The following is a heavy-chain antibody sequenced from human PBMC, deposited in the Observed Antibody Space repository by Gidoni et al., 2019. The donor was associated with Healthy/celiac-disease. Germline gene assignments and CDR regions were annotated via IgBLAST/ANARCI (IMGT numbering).Heavy chain of an antibody. V-gene: IGHV3-73*02. CDR2: IRSKANSYAT. CDR1: GFTFSGSA. Sequence: EVQLVESGGGLVQPGGSLKLSCAASGFTFSGSAMHWVRQASGKGLEWVGRIRSKANSYATAYAASVKGRFTISRDDSKNTAYLQMNSLKTEDTAVYYCTSRYSSSSLYFQHWGQGTLVTVSS. D-gene: IGHD6-13*01. J-gene: IGHJ1*01. CDR3: TSRYSSSSLYFQH.